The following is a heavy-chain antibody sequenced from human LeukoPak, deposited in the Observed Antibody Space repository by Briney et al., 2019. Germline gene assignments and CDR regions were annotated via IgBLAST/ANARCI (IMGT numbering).Heavy chain of an antibody. V-gene: IGHV1-69*04. Sequence: GASVKVSCKASGGTFSSYAISWVRQAPGQGLEWMGRIIPILGIANYAQKFQGRVTITADKSTSTVYMELSSLRSEDTAVYYCARDYYDSSGYYSPLDYWAREPWSPSPQ. D-gene: IGHD3-22*01. CDR3: ARDYYDSSGYYSPLDY. J-gene: IGHJ4*02. CDR1: GGTFSSYA. CDR2: IIPILGIA.